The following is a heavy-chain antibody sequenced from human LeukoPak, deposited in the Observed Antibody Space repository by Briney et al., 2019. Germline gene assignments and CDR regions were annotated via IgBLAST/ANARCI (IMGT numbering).Heavy chain of an antibody. CDR1: GYTLTELS. CDR3: ARDRAGYCSSTSCYLGQDYYYYYGMDV. D-gene: IGHD2-2*01. Sequence: ASVKVSCKVSGYTLTELSMHWVRQPPRKGLEWMGGFDPEDGETIYAQKFQGRVTMTTDTSTSTAYMELRSLRSDDTAVYYCARDRAGYCSSTSCYLGQDYYYYYGMDVWGKGTTVTVSS. V-gene: IGHV1-24*01. J-gene: IGHJ6*04. CDR2: FDPEDGET.